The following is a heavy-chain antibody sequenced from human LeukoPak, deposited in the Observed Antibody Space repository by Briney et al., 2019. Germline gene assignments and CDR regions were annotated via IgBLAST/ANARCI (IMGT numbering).Heavy chain of an antibody. CDR3: ARDSYAGTTMASYYYGMDV. CDR2: VNEDGSET. V-gene: IGHV3-7*01. D-gene: IGHD5-18*01. Sequence: GGSLRLSCAASGFAFSSYWMSWVRQAPGKGLEWVANVNEDGSETYYVGSVKGRFTFSRDNTKKSLYLQMNSLRAEDTAVYYCARDSYAGTTMASYYYGMDVWGQGTTVTVSS. CDR1: GFAFSSYW. J-gene: IGHJ6*02.